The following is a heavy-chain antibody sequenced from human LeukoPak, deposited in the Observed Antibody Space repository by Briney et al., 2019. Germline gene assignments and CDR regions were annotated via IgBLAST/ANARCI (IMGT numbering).Heavy chain of an antibody. D-gene: IGHD3-10*01. CDR3: ATDLYGSGSYYTSY. J-gene: IGHJ4*02. Sequence: ASVKVSCKVSGYTLTKLSMHWVRQAPGKGLEWMGGFDPEDGETIYAQKFQGRVTMTEDTSTDTAYMELSSLRSEDTAVYYCATDLYGSGSYYTSYWGQGTLVTVSS. CDR1: GYTLTKLS. V-gene: IGHV1-24*01. CDR2: FDPEDGET.